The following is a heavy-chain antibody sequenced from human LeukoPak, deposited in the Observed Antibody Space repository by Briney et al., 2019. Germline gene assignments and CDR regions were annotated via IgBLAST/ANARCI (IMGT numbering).Heavy chain of an antibody. V-gene: IGHV3-23*01. CDR3: AKSRGPYCSSGSCFLDY. Sequence: PGGSLRLSCAASGFTFSIHSMNWVRQAPGKGLEWVSAISGSGGSTYYADSVKGRFTISRDNSKNTLYLQMNSLRVEDTAVYYCAKSRGPYCSSGSCFLDYWGQGTLVTVSS. J-gene: IGHJ4*02. CDR1: GFTFSIHS. CDR2: ISGSGGST. D-gene: IGHD2-15*01.